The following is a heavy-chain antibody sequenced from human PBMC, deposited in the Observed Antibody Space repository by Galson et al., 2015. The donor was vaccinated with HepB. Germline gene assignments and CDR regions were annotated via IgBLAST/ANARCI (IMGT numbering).Heavy chain of an antibody. D-gene: IGHD3-16*01. CDR2: LSSHGDNE. CDR1: GFTFSSYA. J-gene: IGHJ4*02. CDR3: ARTFYFDS. Sequence: SLRLSCAASGFTFSSYAMNWVRQAPGKGLEWVAVLSSHGDNEYYADSVKGRFTISRDNPENTVYLQMHSLRVEDTAVYYCARTFYFDSWGQGTLVTVSS. V-gene: IGHV3-30*04.